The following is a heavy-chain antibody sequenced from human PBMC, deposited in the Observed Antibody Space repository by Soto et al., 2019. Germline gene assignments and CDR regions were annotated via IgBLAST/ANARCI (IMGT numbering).Heavy chain of an antibody. D-gene: IGHD1-26*01. V-gene: IGHV3-33*08. J-gene: IGHJ5*02. Sequence: PGGSLRLSCAASGFTFDDYAMHWVRQAPGKGLEWVAVIRYDGSNKYYADSVKGRFTISRDNSKNTLYLQMNSLRAEDTAVYYCARGGYFAEENWFDPWGQGTLVTVSS. CDR2: IRYDGSNK. CDR3: ARGGYFAEENWFDP. CDR1: GFTFDDYA.